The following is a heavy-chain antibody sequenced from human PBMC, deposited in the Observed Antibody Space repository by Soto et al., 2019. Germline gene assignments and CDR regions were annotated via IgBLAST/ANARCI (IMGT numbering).Heavy chain of an antibody. D-gene: IGHD3-10*01. Sequence: SESLSLTCTVSGGSISSGDYYWGWIRQPPGMGLGWIGYIYYSGSTYYSQSLKSRVTISVVTSKYQFSLKLSSVTAADTAVYYCARDRGRLPRGYYYYGMDVWGQATTVTVSS. CDR2: IYYSGST. V-gene: IGHV4-30-4*01. CDR3: ARDRGRLPRGYYYYGMDV. J-gene: IGHJ6*02. CDR1: GGSISSGDYY.